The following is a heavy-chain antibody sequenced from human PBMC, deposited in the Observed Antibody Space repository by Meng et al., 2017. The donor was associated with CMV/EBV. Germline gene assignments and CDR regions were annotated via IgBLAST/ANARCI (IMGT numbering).Heavy chain of an antibody. CDR2: FIPIFGTA. Sequence: QVQLVQSGSEVKKPGSSVKVSCKACGGTFSSYAIGWVRQAPGQGLEWMGGFIPIFGTANYAQKFQGRVTITADKSTSTAYMELSSLRSEDTAVYYCASAPTYNYYDSSGYFGYWGQGTLVTVSS. D-gene: IGHD3-22*01. J-gene: IGHJ4*02. CDR3: ASAPTYNYYDSSGYFGY. V-gene: IGHV1-69*06. CDR1: GGTFSSYA.